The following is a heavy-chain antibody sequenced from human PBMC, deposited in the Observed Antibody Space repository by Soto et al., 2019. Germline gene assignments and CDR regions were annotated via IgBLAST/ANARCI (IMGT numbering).Heavy chain of an antibody. D-gene: IGHD2-2*01. CDR1: GFTFNSYA. CDR2: IGTDGNT. Sequence: GGSLSLSCAASGFTFNSYAMNRVRQAPGKGLAWVSAIGTDGNTYYANSVKGRFTISRDNSRTTLYLQMNSLRVEDTALYYCVRKYPGTRPFDYWGQGTLVTVAS. J-gene: IGHJ4*01. V-gene: IGHV3-23*01. CDR3: VRKYPGTRPFDY.